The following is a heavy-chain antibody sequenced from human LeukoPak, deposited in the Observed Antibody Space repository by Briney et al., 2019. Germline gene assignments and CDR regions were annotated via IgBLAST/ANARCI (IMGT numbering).Heavy chain of an antibody. CDR1: GFTLSNYV. V-gene: IGHV3-23*01. CDR2: ISGSGGST. Sequence: PGGSLRLSCAASGFTLSNYVVNCVRQAPGKGLEWVSAISGSGGSTKYADSVKGRFTISGDNSKNTLYLQMNSLRAEDTAAYYCAKSQSGWYSFDYWGQGTLVTVSS. CDR3: AKSQSGWYSFDY. D-gene: IGHD6-19*01. J-gene: IGHJ4*02.